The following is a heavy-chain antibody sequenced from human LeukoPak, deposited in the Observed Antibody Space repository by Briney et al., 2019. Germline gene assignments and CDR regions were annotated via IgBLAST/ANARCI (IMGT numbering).Heavy chain of an antibody. CDR1: GGSISSGGYY. Sequence: PSETLSLTCTVSGGSISSGGYYWSWIRQPPGKGLEWIGYIYHSGSTYYNPSLKSRVTISLDRSKNQFSLKLSSVTAADTAVYYCARLEFHYYYGSGSYYRGPHFDYWGRGTLVTVSS. D-gene: IGHD3-10*01. CDR2: IYHSGST. V-gene: IGHV4-30-2*01. J-gene: IGHJ4*02. CDR3: ARLEFHYYYGSGSYYRGPHFDY.